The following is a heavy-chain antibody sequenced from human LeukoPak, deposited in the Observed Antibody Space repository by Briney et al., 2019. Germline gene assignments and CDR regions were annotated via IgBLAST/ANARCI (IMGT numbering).Heavy chain of an antibody. D-gene: IGHD3-9*01. J-gene: IGHJ4*02. V-gene: IGHV4-38-2*02. CDR1: GYSISSGYY. CDR3: ARDIPTGYHDY. Sequence: SETLSLTCTVSGYSISSGYYWGWIRQPPGKGLEWIGSGSTYYNPSLKSRVTISVDTSKSQFSLKLSSVTAADTAVYYCARDIPTGYHDYWGQGTLVTVSS. CDR2: SGST.